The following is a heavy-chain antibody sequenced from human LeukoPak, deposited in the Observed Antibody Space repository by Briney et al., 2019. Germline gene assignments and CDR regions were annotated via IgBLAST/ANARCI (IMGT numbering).Heavy chain of an antibody. CDR2: IRYDGSNK. J-gene: IGHJ4*02. D-gene: IGHD6-19*01. CDR1: GFTFSSCG. V-gene: IGHV3-30*02. Sequence: GGSLRLSCAASGFTFSSCGMHWVRQAPGKGLEWVAFIRYDGSNKYYVDSAKGRFTISRDNSKNTLYLQMNSLRAEDTAVYYCAKDHLAVALDYWGQGTLVTVSS. CDR3: AKDHLAVALDY.